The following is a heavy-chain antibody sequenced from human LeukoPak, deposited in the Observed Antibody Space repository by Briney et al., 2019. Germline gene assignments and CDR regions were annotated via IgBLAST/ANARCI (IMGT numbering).Heavy chain of an antibody. V-gene: IGHV1-69*01. D-gene: IGHD3-22*01. CDR3: ARNRYYYDSSGTYLDY. Sequence: SVKVSCKASGGTFSSYAISWVRQAPGQGLEWMGGIIPIFGTANYAQKFQGRVTITADESTSTAYMELSSLRSEDTAVYYCARNRYYYDSSGTYLDYWGQGTLVTVPS. CDR2: IIPIFGTA. J-gene: IGHJ4*02. CDR1: GGTFSSYA.